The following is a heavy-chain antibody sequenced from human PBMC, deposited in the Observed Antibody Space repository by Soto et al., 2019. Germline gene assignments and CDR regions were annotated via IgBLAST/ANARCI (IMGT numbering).Heavy chain of an antibody. Sequence: SETLSLTCTVSGASTTTNYYWVLIRHPPGKVLEWIASMHYSGNTNYSPSLKGRVNVSVDTSKNQFSLKLKSVTAADTAVYYCARHVGGLYSSTWPPYGLDVWGQGTTVTVSS. CDR3: ARHVGGLYSSTWPPYGLDV. V-gene: IGHV4-39*01. J-gene: IGHJ6*02. D-gene: IGHD6-13*01. CDR1: GASTTTNYY. CDR2: MHYSGNT.